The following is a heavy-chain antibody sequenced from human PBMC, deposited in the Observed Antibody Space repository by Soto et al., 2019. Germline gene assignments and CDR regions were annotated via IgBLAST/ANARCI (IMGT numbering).Heavy chain of an antibody. CDR3: ARVGYSGYDSLCFDY. J-gene: IGHJ4*02. Sequence: SETLSLTCTVSGGSISSGGYYWSWIRQHPGKGLEWIGYIYYSGSTYYNPSLKSRVTISVDTSKNQFSLKLSSVTAADTAVYYCARVGYSGYDSLCFDYWGQGVVVTVSS. V-gene: IGHV4-31*03. CDR1: GGSISSGGYY. CDR2: IYYSGST. D-gene: IGHD5-12*01.